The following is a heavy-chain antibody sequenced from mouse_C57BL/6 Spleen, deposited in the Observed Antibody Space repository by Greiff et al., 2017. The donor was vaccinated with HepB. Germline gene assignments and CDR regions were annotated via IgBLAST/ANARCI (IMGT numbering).Heavy chain of an antibody. CDR3: ARETGYFDY. Sequence: QVQLQQPGAELVMPGASVKLSCKASGYTFPSYWMHWVKQRPGQGLEWIGEIDPSDSYTNYNQKFKGKSTLTVDKSSSTAYMQLSSLTSEDSAVYYCARETGYFDYWGQGTTLTVSS. CDR1: GYTFPSYW. J-gene: IGHJ2*01. D-gene: IGHD4-1*01. V-gene: IGHV1-69*01. CDR2: IDPSDSYT.